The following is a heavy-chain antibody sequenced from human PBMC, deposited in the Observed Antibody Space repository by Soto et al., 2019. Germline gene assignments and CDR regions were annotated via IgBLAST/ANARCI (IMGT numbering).Heavy chain of an antibody. CDR1: GYSFTSYW. V-gene: IGHV5-10-1*01. CDR2: IDPSDSYT. D-gene: IGHD5-12*01. CDR3: AQYSRKGYSGYGPQDY. J-gene: IGHJ4*02. Sequence: GESLKISCKGSGYSFTSYWISWVRQMPGKGLEWMGRIDPSDSYTNYSPSFQGHVTISADKSISTAYLQWSSLKASDTAMYYCAQYSRKGYSGYGPQDYWGQGTLVTVSS.